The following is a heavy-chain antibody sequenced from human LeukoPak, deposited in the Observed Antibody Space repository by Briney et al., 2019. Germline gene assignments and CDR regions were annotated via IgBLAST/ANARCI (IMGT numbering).Heavy chain of an antibody. V-gene: IGHV4-31*03. Sequence: SETLSLTCTVSGGSISSGGYYWSWIRQHPGKGLEWIGYIYCSGSTYYNPSLKSRVTISVDTSKNQFSLKLSSVTAADTAVYYCARGRVAAAGIDYWGQGTLVTVSS. CDR3: ARGRVAAAGIDY. J-gene: IGHJ4*02. CDR2: IYCSGST. D-gene: IGHD6-13*01. CDR1: GGSISSGGYY.